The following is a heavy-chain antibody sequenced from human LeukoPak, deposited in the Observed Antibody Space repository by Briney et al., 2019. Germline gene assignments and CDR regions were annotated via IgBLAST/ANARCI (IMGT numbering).Heavy chain of an antibody. CDR3: ARTGTYYYGSGLNDY. Sequence: SGGSLRLSCAASGFTFSSYWMSWVRQAPGKGLEWVANIKQDGSEKYYVDSVKGRFTISRDNAKNSLYLQMNSLRAEDTAVYYCARTGTYYYGSGLNDYWGQGTPATVSS. CDR2: IKQDGSEK. CDR1: GFTFSSYW. D-gene: IGHD3-10*01. J-gene: IGHJ4*02. V-gene: IGHV3-7*01.